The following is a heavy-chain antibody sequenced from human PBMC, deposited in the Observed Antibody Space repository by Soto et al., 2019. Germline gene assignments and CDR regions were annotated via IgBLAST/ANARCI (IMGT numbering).Heavy chain of an antibody. CDR3: ARLPSNYDILTGYYRERYFDY. Sequence: QLQLQESGPGLVKPSETLSLTCTVSGDSISSSTYYWGWIRQPPGKGLEWIGSIYYSGSTYYNPSLKSRVTISVDTSKNQFSLKLNSVTAADTAVYYCARLPSNYDILTGYYRERYFDYWGQGTLVTVSS. J-gene: IGHJ4*02. V-gene: IGHV4-39*01. D-gene: IGHD3-9*01. CDR1: GDSISSSTYY. CDR2: IYYSGST.